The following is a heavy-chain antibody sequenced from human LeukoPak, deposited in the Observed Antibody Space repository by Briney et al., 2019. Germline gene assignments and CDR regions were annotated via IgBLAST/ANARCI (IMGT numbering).Heavy chain of an antibody. D-gene: IGHD3-10*01. V-gene: IGHV1-69*13. CDR2: IIPIFGTA. Sequence: ASVKVSCKASGYTFTGYYIHWVRQAPGQGLEWMGGIIPIFGTANYAQKFQGRVTITADESTSTAYMELSSLRSEDTAVYYCARVSPGYYGSGSYLWNEYYFDYWGQGTLVTVSS. CDR1: GYTFTGYY. J-gene: IGHJ4*02. CDR3: ARVSPGYYGSGSYLWNEYYFDY.